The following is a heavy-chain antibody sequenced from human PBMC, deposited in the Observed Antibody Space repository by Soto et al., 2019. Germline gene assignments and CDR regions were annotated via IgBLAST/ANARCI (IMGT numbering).Heavy chain of an antibody. V-gene: IGHV1-18*04. D-gene: IGHD3-3*01. Sequence: ASVKVSCKASGYIFASHGISWVRQAPGQGLEWMGWISARDTNYAQKFQDRVTMTTDTSTDTAYMELRSLRSDDTAVYFCARDTALPTSFSDDFFSFGIEVWGQGTTVSVS. CDR1: GYIFASHG. J-gene: IGHJ3*01. CDR2: ISARDT. CDR3: ARDTALPTSFSDDFFSFGIEV.